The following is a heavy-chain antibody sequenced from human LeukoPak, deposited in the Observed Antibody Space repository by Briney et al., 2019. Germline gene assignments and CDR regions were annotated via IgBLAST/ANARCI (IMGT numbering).Heavy chain of an antibody. V-gene: IGHV1-2*02. CDR3: ARDSTEYSSGPPDY. Sequence: ASVKVSCKASGYTFTGYYMHWVRQAPGQGLEWMGWINPNSGGTNYAQKFQGRVTMTRDTSISTAYMELSRLRSDDTAVYYCARDSTEYSSGPPDYWGQGTLVTVSS. D-gene: IGHD6-19*01. CDR2: INPNSGGT. J-gene: IGHJ4*02. CDR1: GYTFTGYY.